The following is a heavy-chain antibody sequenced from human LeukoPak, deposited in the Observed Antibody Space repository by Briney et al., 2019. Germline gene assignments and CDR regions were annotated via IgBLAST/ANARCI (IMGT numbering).Heavy chain of an antibody. J-gene: IGHJ4*02. Sequence: GGSLRLSCAASAFTFSNYAMSWVRQAPGKGLEWVSTVTDSGTSTYYADSVRGRFTISRDNSKNTLYLQMNSLRAEDTAVYYCAKGSSGWGYFDFWGQGTLVTVSS. CDR3: AKGSSGWGYFDF. CDR2: VTDSGTST. D-gene: IGHD6-19*01. CDR1: AFTFSNYA. V-gene: IGHV3-23*01.